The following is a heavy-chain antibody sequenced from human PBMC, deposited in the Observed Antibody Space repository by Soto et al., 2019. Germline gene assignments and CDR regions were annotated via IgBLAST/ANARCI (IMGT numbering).Heavy chain of an antibody. CDR1: GYTFTGYY. CDR3: ARERPPAVAGYYYYGMDV. J-gene: IGHJ6*02. CDR2: INPNSGGT. D-gene: IGHD2-15*01. Sequence: QVQLVQSGAEVKKPGASVKVSCKASGYTFTGYYMHWVRQAPGQGLEWMGWINPNSGGTNYAQKFQGRVTMTRDTSISTAYMELSRLRSDDTAVYYCARERPPAVAGYYYYGMDVWGQGTTVTVSS. V-gene: IGHV1-2*02.